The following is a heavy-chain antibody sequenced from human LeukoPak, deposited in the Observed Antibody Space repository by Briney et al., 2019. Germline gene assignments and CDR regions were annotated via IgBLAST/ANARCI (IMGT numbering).Heavy chain of an antibody. CDR1: GGSISSYY. Sequence: SETLSLTCTVSGGSISSYYWSWIRQPPGKGLEWIGYIYYSGSTNYNPSLKSRVTISVDTSKNQFSLKLSSVTAADTAVYYCARGEPYYYDSSGYYYWFDPWGQGTLVTVSS. J-gene: IGHJ5*02. V-gene: IGHV4-59*01. D-gene: IGHD3-22*01. CDR3: ARGEPYYYDSSGYYYWFDP. CDR2: IYYSGST.